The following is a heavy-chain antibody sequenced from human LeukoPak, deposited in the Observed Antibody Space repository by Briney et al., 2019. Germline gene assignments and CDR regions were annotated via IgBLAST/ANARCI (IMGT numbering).Heavy chain of an antibody. CDR1: GGSFSGYY. J-gene: IGHJ4*02. CDR3: ATTIAQNGRNAYGY. D-gene: IGHD3-16*01. CDR2: INHSGST. Sequence: SETLSLTCAVYGGSFSGYYWSWIRQPPGKGPEWIGEINHSGSTNYNPSLKSRVTISVDTSKNQFSLKLSSVTAADTAVYYCATTIAQNGRNAYGYWGQGTLVTVSS. V-gene: IGHV4-34*01.